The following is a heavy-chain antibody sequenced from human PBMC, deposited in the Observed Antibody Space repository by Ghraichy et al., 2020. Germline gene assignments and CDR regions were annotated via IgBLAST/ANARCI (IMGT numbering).Heavy chain of an antibody. CDR3: ARMVYGDYRSNWFDP. Sequence: ASVKVSCKASGYTFTSYGISWVRQAPGQGLEWMGWISAYNGNTNYAQKLQGRVTMTTDTSTSTAYMELRSLRSDDTAVYYCARMVYGDYRSNWFDPWGQGTLVTVSS. J-gene: IGHJ5*02. CDR2: ISAYNGNT. CDR1: GYTFTSYG. V-gene: IGHV1-18*01. D-gene: IGHD4-17*01.